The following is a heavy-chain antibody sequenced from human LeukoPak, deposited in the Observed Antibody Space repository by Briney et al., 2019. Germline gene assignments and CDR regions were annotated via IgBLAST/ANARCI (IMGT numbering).Heavy chain of an antibody. CDR1: GFTFSSYA. D-gene: IGHD1-26*01. CDR2: ISYDGSNK. Sequence: PGRSLRLSCAASGFTFSSYAMHWVRQAPGKGLEWVAVISYDGSNKYYADSVKGRFTISRDNSKNTLYLQMSSLRAEDTAVYYCAREEQGDAFDIWGQGTMVTVSS. J-gene: IGHJ3*02. V-gene: IGHV3-30*04. CDR3: AREEQGDAFDI.